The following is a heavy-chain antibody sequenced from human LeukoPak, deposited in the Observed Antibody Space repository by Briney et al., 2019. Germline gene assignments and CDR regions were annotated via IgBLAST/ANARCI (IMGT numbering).Heavy chain of an antibody. CDR2: IYYSGGT. Sequence: LTCTVSGGSISSYYWSWIRQPPGKGLEWIGYIYYSGGTNYTPSLKSRVTISVDTSKNHFSLRLSSVTAADTAVYYCARGDDYNVGYFDYWGQGTLVTVSS. CDR1: GGSISSYY. V-gene: IGHV4-59*01. D-gene: IGHD5-24*01. J-gene: IGHJ4*02. CDR3: ARGDDYNVGYFDY.